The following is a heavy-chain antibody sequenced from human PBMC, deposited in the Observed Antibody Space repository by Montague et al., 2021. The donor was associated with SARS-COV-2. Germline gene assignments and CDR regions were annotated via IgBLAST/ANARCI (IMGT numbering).Heavy chain of an antibody. CDR1: GGSISSRSYD. J-gene: IGHJ3*02. V-gene: IGHV4-39*01. Sequence: SETLSLTCTVSGGSISSRSYDWGWIREPPGKGLEWIGSIYYSGSTYYNPSLKSRVTISVDTSKNQFSLKLSSVTAADTAVYYCARLRGDYGGTYDTFDIWGQGKMVTVSS. CDR3: ARLRGDYGGTYDTFDI. CDR2: IYYSGST. D-gene: IGHD4-23*01.